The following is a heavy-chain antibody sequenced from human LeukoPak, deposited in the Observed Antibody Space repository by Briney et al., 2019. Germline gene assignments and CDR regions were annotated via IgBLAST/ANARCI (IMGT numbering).Heavy chain of an antibody. V-gene: IGHV3-7*05. Sequence: PGGSLRLSCAASGFTSSNYWMTWVRQAPGRGLEWVANIRQDGSEKYYVDSVKGRFTISRDNAKNSLYLQMNSLRAEDTAVYYCARDYVWGSDRYTDYWGQGTLVTVSS. CDR2: IRQDGSEK. D-gene: IGHD3-16*02. J-gene: IGHJ4*02. CDR1: GFTSSNYW. CDR3: ARDYVWGSDRYTDY.